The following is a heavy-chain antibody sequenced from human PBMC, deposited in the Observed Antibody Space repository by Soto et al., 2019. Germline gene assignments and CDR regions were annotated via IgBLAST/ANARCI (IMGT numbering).Heavy chain of an antibody. D-gene: IGHD6-19*01. CDR2: ISWNSGSI. Sequence: PGGSLRLSCAASGFTFDDYAMHWVRQAPGKGLEWVSGISWNSGSIGYADSVKGRFTISRDNAKNSLYLQMNSLRAEDTALYYCAKDTGIAVAGPDYWGQGTLVTVSS. CDR1: GFTFDDYA. J-gene: IGHJ4*02. CDR3: AKDTGIAVAGPDY. V-gene: IGHV3-9*01.